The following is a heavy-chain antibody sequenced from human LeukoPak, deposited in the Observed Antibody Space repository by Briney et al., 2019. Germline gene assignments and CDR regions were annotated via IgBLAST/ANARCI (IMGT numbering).Heavy chain of an antibody. V-gene: IGHV3-30*03. Sequence: GGSLRLSCAASGFTFSSYGMHWVRQAPGKGLEWVAVISYDGSNKYYADSVKGRFTISRDNSKNTLYLQMNSLRAEDTAVYYCARDLAWDAFDIWGQGTMVTVSS. CDR3: ARDLAWDAFDI. J-gene: IGHJ3*02. CDR2: ISYDGSNK. CDR1: GFTFSSYG.